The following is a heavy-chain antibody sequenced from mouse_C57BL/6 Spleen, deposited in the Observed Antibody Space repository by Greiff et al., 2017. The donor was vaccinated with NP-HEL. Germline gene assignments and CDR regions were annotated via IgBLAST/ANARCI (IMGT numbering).Heavy chain of an antibody. J-gene: IGHJ2*01. Sequence: EVQLQESGPVLVKPGASVKMSCKASGYTFTDYYMNWVKQSHGKSLEWIGVINPYNGGTSYNQKFKGKATLTVDKSSSTAYMELNSLTSEDSAVYYCARHYGSFDYWGQGTTLTVSS. CDR2: INPYNGGT. D-gene: IGHD1-1*01. CDR3: ARHYGSFDY. V-gene: IGHV1-19*01. CDR1: GYTFTDYY.